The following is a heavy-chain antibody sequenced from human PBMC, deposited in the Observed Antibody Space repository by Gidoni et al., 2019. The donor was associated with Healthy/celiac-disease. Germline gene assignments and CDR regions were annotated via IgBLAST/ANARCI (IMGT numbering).Heavy chain of an antibody. V-gene: IGHV1-69*01. CDR2: IIPIFGTA. CDR3: ARGDVWGSYRHNWFDP. J-gene: IGHJ5*02. CDR1: GGTFRSYA. Sequence: QVQLVQSGAEVKKPGSSVKVSCKASGGTFRSYAISWVRQAPGQGLEWMGGIIPIFGTANYAQKFQGRVTITADESTSTAYMELSSLRSEDTAVYYCARGDVWGSYRHNWFDPWGQGTLVTVSS. D-gene: IGHD3-16*02.